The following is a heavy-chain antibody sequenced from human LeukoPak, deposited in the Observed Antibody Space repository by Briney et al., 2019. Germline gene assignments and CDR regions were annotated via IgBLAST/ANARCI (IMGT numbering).Heavy chain of an antibody. CDR3: ARLVVANPRAIDY. V-gene: IGHV4-38-2*02. J-gene: IGHJ4*02. CDR1: GYSISSGYY. CDR2: IYNSGST. Sequence: SETLSLTCTVSGYSISSGYYWGWIRQSPGKGLEWIGSIYNSGSTYYNPSLKSRITISVDTSKNQFSLRLRSVTAADTAVYYCARLVVANPRAIDYWGQGTLVTVSS. D-gene: IGHD2-15*01.